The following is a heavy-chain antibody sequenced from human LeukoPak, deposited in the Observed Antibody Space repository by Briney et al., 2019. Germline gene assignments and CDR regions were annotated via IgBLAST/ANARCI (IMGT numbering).Heavy chain of an antibody. CDR3: ARANYDILTGYYTSYYYYYMDV. V-gene: IGHV1-8*01. CDR1: GYTFTSYD. J-gene: IGHJ6*03. D-gene: IGHD3-9*01. CDR2: MNPNSGNT. Sequence: GASVKVSCKASGYTFTSYDINWVRQATGQELEWMGWMNPNSGNTGYAQKFQGRVTMTRNTSISTAYMELSSLRSEDTAVYYCARANYDILTGYYTSYYYYYMDVWGKGTTVTVSS.